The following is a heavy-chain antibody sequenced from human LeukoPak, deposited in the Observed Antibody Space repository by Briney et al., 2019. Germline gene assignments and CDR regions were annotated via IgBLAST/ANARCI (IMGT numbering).Heavy chain of an antibody. J-gene: IGHJ4*02. D-gene: IGHD3-22*01. CDR2: ISYDGSNK. CDR1: GFTFSSYG. V-gene: IGHV3-30*03. Sequence: GGSLRLSCAASGFTFSSYGMHWVRQAPGKGLEWVAVISYDGSNKYYADSVKGRFTISRDNSKNTLYLQMNSLRAEDTAVYYCARYYSSGYYSNYWGQGTLVTVSS. CDR3: ARYYSSGYYSNY.